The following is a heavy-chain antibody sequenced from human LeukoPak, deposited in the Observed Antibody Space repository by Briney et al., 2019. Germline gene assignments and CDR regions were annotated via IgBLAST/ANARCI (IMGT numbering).Heavy chain of an antibody. CDR1: GYILTNNW. V-gene: IGHV5-51*01. Sequence: GESLKISCKVSGYILTNNWIGWVRQVPGKGLEWMGLIYPGYSDAKYSPSFQGQVTFSVDKSISTAYLQWSSLKASDTAMYYCARLGYSYGYYFDYWGQGTLVTVSS. CDR3: ARLGYSYGYYFDY. D-gene: IGHD5-18*01. J-gene: IGHJ4*02. CDR2: IYPGYSDA.